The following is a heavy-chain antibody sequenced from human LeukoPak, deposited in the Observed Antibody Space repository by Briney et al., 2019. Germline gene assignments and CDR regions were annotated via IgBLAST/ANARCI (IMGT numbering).Heavy chain of an antibody. CDR1: GGAISSFY. CDR2: IQYSGST. J-gene: IGHJ4*02. CDR3: ARAGGRWFKYYFDY. D-gene: IGHD2-15*01. V-gene: IGHV4-59*12. Sequence: SETLSLTCSVSGGAISSFYWIWIRQTPGKGLEWIGCIQYSGSTEYNPSLESRVTISVDTSKNQFSLKLSSVTAADTAVYYCARAGGRWFKYYFDYWGQGTLVTVSS.